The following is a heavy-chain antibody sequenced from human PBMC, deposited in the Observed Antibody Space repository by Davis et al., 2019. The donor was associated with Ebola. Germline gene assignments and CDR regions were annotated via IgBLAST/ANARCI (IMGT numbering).Heavy chain of an antibody. J-gene: IGHJ4*02. D-gene: IGHD3/OR15-3a*01. CDR1: GDSISDYY. CDR2: VYYTGNT. V-gene: IGHV4-59*08. CDR3: ARLDSQRYFDY. Sequence: MPSETLSLTCSVSGDSISDYYWNWVRQPPGKGLEWIGYVYYTGNTKYNPSLKSRVTISVDTSNNQFSLKLNSVTAADTAMYYCARLDSQRYFDYWGQGTLVTISS.